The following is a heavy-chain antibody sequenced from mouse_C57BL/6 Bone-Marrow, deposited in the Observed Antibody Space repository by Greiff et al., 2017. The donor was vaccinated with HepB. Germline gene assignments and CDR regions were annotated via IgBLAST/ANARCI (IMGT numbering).Heavy chain of an antibody. CDR3: AHRYYYGSSPDWYFDV. Sequence: EVQLQESGGGLVKPGGSLKLSCAASGFTFSDYGMHWVRQAPEKGLEWVAYISSGSSTIKYADTVKGRITIYRDNTKNTLFLQMTSLRSEDTAMYYCAHRYYYGSSPDWYFDVWGTGTTVTVSS. D-gene: IGHD1-1*01. CDR2: ISSGSSTI. V-gene: IGHV5-17*01. CDR1: GFTFSDYG. J-gene: IGHJ1*03.